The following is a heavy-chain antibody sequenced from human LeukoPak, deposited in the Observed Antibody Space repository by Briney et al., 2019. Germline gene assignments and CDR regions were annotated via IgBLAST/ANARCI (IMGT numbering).Heavy chain of an antibody. Sequence: SETLSLTCAVYGGSFSGYYWSWIRQPPGKGLEWIGEINHSGSTNYNPSLKSRVTISVDTSKNQFSLKLSSVTAADTAVYYCAIGKLRGSYPWDYWGQGTLVTVSS. D-gene: IGHD1-26*01. V-gene: IGHV4-34*01. J-gene: IGHJ4*02. CDR3: AIGKLRGSYPWDY. CDR1: GGSFSGYY. CDR2: INHSGST.